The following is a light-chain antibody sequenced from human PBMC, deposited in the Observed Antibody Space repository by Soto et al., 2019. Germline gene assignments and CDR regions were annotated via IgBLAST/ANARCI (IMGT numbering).Light chain of an antibody. CDR3: SSYTSSSTPYV. Sequence: QSVLTQPASVSGSPGQSITISCTGTSSDVGGYNYVSWYQQHPGKAPKLMIYDVTNRPSGVSNRFSGSKSGNTASLTISELQTEDDAEYYCSSYTSSSTPYVFGTGTKLTVL. CDR1: SSDVGGYNY. CDR2: DVT. V-gene: IGLV2-14*01. J-gene: IGLJ1*01.